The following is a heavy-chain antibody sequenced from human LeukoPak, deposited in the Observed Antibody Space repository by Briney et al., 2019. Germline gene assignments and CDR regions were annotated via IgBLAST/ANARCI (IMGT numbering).Heavy chain of an antibody. CDR2: MFAGGST. J-gene: IGHJ4*02. CDR1: GFTVSSNY. Sequence: PGGSLRLSCAASGFTVSSNYMSRVRQVPGKGLEWVSVMFAGGSTYYADSVKGRFTISRDESKNSLYLQMNSLRAEDTAVYYCARGTTVTRNYFDYWGQGTLVTVSS. V-gene: IGHV3-53*01. D-gene: IGHD4-17*01. CDR3: ARGTTVTRNYFDY.